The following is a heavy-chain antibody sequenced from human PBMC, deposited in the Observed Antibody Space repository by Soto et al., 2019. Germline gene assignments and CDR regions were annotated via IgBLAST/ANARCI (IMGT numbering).Heavy chain of an antibody. J-gene: IGHJ4*02. CDR3: ARGEAGYGDYVGWYYFDY. CDR2: MNPNSGNT. CDR1: GYTFTNYD. V-gene: IGHV1-8*01. D-gene: IGHD4-17*01. Sequence: ASVKVSCKASGYTFTNYDINWVRQATGQGLEWMGWMNPNSGNTGYAQKFQGRVTMTRNTSISTAYMELSSLRSEDTAVYYCARGEAGYGDYVGWYYFDYWGQGTLVTVSS.